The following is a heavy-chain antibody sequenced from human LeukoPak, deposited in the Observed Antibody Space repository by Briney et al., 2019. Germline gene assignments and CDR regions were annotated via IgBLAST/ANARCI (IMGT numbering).Heavy chain of an antibody. D-gene: IGHD3-10*01. CDR1: GFTFDDYG. CDR2: INWNGGST. J-gene: IGHJ3*01. Sequence: GGSLRLSCAASGFTFDDYGMSWVRQAPGKGLEWVSGINWNGGSTGYADSVKGRFTISRDNAKNSLYLQMNSLRAEDTALYYCARDGELWFGEVHAFDLWGQGTMVTVSS. V-gene: IGHV3-20*04. CDR3: ARDGELWFGEVHAFDL.